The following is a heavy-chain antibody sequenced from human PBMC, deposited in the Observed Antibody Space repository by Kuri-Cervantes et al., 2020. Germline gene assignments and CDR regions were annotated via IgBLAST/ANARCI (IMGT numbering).Heavy chain of an antibody. J-gene: IGHJ3*02. CDR3: AKHSPYCSGGSRYHDAFDI. CDR1: GYTFTSYY. Sequence: ASVKVSCKASGYTFTSYYMHWVRQAPGKGLEWMGGFDPEDGETIYAQKFQGRVTMTEDTSTDTAYMELSSLRSEDTAVYYCAKHSPYCSGGSRYHDAFDIWGQGTMVTVSS. V-gene: IGHV1-24*01. D-gene: IGHD2-15*01. CDR2: FDPEDGET.